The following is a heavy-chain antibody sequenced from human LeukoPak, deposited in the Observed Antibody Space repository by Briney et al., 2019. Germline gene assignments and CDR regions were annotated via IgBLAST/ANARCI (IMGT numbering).Heavy chain of an antibody. V-gene: IGHV1-18*01. CDR1: GGTFSSYA. CDR2: ISAYNGNT. Sequence: ASVKVSCKASGGTFSSYAISWVRQAPGQGLEWMGWISAYNGNTNYAQKLQGRVTMTTDTSTSTAYMELRSLRSDDTAVYYCARDLEDRLDYWGQGTLVTVSS. J-gene: IGHJ4*02. D-gene: IGHD2-15*01. CDR3: ARDLEDRLDY.